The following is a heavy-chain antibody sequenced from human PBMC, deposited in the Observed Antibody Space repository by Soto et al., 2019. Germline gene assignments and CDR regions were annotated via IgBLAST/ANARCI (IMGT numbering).Heavy chain of an antibody. Sequence: QVQLVESGGGVVQPGRSLRLSCAASGFTFSSYAMHWVRQAPGKGLEWVAVISYDGSNKYYADSVKGRFTISRDNSKNTLYLQMNSLRAEDTAVYNCARAVDGYYYYGMDVWGQGTTVTVSS. CDR3: ARAVDGYYYYGMDV. D-gene: IGHD4-17*01. J-gene: IGHJ6*02. CDR1: GFTFSSYA. CDR2: ISYDGSNK. V-gene: IGHV3-30-3*01.